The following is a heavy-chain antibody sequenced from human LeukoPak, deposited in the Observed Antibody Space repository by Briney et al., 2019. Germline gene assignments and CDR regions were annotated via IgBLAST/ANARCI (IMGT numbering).Heavy chain of an antibody. V-gene: IGHV1-18*01. CDR3: ARTVTTSSYYFDH. D-gene: IGHD4-17*01. CDR1: GYTFTTYG. J-gene: IGHJ4*02. CDR2: ISGYDGNT. Sequence: GASVKVSCKASGYTFTTYGVSWVRQAPGQGLEWMGWISGYDGNTNYAQKLRGRVTMTTDTSTSTAYMDLRSLRSDDTALYYCARTVTTSSYYFDHWGQGTLVTVSS.